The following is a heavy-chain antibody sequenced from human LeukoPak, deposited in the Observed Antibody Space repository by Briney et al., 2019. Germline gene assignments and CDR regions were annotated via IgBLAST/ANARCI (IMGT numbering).Heavy chain of an antibody. CDR1: GFTFSTYS. V-gene: IGHV3-48*04. Sequence: GGSLRLSCAASGFTFSTYSMNWVRQAPGKGLEGVSYISNSGSTIYYADSVKGRFTISRDNAKNSLYLQMNSLRAEDTAVYYCARSLFWDILAPGAFDIWGQGTMVTVSS. CDR2: ISNSGSTI. J-gene: IGHJ3*02. CDR3: ARSLFWDILAPGAFDI. D-gene: IGHD3-9*01.